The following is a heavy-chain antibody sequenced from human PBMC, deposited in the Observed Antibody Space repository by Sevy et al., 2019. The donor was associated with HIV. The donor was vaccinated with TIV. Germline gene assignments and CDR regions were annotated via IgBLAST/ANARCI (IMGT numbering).Heavy chain of an antibody. Sequence: ASVKVSCKASGYTFTGYYMHWVRQAPGQGLEWMGRINPNSGGTNYAQKFQGRVTMTRDTSISTAYMELGRLRSDDTAVYYCASPGIAAAATPGHYYYYYGMDVWGQGTTVTVSS. V-gene: IGHV1-2*06. D-gene: IGHD6-13*01. J-gene: IGHJ6*02. CDR3: ASPGIAAAATPGHYYYYYGMDV. CDR1: GYTFTGYY. CDR2: INPNSGGT.